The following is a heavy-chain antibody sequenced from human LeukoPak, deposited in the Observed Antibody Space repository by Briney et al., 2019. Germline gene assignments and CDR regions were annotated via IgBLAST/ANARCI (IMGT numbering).Heavy chain of an antibody. CDR3: ARDGIAAAGSFDY. CDR2: IYYSGSI. D-gene: IGHD6-13*01. V-gene: IGHV4-59*01. Sequence: SETLSLTCTVSGGSISSYYWSWIRQPPGKGLEWIGYIYYSGSINYNPSLKSRVTISVDTSKNQFSLKLSSVTAADTAVYYCARDGIAAAGSFDYWGQGTLVTVSS. J-gene: IGHJ4*02. CDR1: GGSISSYY.